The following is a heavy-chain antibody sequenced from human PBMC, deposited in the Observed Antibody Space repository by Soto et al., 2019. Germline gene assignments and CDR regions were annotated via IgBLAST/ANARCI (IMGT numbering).Heavy chain of an antibody. Sequence: GGSLRLSCAGSGFTFSDFWMHWVRQAPGKGLVWVARINTDGSVTSHADSVKGRFTISRDNAKSTLYLQMNSLREEDSAMYYCARQTGLGATNYWGRGTLVTVSS. CDR3: ARQTGLGATNY. J-gene: IGHJ4*02. V-gene: IGHV3-74*01. CDR2: INTDGSVT. CDR1: GFTFSDFW. D-gene: IGHD1-26*01.